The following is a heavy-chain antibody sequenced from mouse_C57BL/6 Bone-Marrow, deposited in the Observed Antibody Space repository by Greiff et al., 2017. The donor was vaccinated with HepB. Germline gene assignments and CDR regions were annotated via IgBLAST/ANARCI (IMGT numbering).Heavy chain of an antibody. Sequence: EVQLVESGGDLVKPGGSLKLSCAASGFTFSSYGMSWVRQTPDKRLEWVATISSGGSYTYYPDSVKGRFTISRDNAKNTLYLQMSSLKSEDTAMYYCARQGYYDYDEAWLAYWGQGTLVTVSA. J-gene: IGHJ3*01. D-gene: IGHD2-4*01. CDR2: ISSGGSYT. V-gene: IGHV5-6*01. CDR1: GFTFSSYG. CDR3: ARQGYYDYDEAWLAY.